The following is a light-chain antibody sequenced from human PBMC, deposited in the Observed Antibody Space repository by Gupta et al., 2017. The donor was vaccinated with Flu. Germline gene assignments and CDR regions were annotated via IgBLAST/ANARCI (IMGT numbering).Light chain of an antibody. V-gene: IGKV3-20*01. Sequence: EVVLTQSQGTPSLSPGERATLSCMASQSVSSSYVAWYQQSPGQAPRLLIYGASSRAAGIPDRFSGSGSGTDFTLTSSILEAEDFAVYYWQQYGSSKWTFGQGTKVEIK. J-gene: IGKJ1*01. CDR2: GAS. CDR1: QSVSSSY. CDR3: QQYGSSKWT.